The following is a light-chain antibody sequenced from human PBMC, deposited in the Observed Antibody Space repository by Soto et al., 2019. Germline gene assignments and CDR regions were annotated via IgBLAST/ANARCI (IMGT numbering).Light chain of an antibody. V-gene: IGKV1-6*01. CDR1: QDIRND. Sequence: AIQMTQSPSSLSASVGDRVTITCRASQDIRNDLGWYQQRPGKPPKVLIYAASNLQSGVPPRFSGSGSGTDFALTITSLQPEDFATYYCLRDDNRPYTFGQGTKLEF. CDR2: AAS. CDR3: LRDDNRPYT. J-gene: IGKJ2*01.